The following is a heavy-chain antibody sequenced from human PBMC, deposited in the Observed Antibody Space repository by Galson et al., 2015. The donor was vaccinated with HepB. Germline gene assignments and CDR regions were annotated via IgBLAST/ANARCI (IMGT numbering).Heavy chain of an antibody. Sequence: SVKVSCKASGYTFTGYYMHWVRQAPGQGLEWMGRINPNSGGTNYAQKFQGRVTMTRDTSISTAYMELSRLRSDDTAVYYCARGGYGSGSYYTLGAAFDIWGQGTVVTVSS. CDR3: ARGGYGSGSYYTLGAAFDI. CDR2: INPNSGGT. CDR1: GYTFTGYY. V-gene: IGHV1-2*06. D-gene: IGHD3-10*01. J-gene: IGHJ3*02.